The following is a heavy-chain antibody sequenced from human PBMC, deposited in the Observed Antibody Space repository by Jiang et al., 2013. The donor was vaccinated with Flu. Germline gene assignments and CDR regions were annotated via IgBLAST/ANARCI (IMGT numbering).Heavy chain of an antibody. CDR1: GGSFSGYY. CDR3: ARGEISTVTTLFDY. J-gene: IGHJ4*02. Sequence: LLKPSETLSLTCAVYGGSFSGYYWSWIRQPPGKGLEWIGEINHSGSTNYNPSLKSRVTISVDTSKNQFSLKLSSVTAADTAVYYCARGEISTVTTLFDYWGQGTLVTVSS. V-gene: IGHV4-34*01. D-gene: IGHD4-17*01. CDR2: INHSGST.